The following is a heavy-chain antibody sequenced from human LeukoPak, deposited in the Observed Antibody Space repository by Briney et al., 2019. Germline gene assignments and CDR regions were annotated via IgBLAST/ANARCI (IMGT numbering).Heavy chain of an antibody. D-gene: IGHD6-13*01. V-gene: IGHV1-18*01. CDR2: TSAYNGNT. J-gene: IGHJ5*02. CDR1: GYTFTSYG. Sequence: ASVKVSCKASGYTFTSYGISWVRQAPGQGPEWMGWTSAYNGNTNYAQKFQGRVTMTTDTSTTTGYMELRSLRSDDTAVYYCARDTSSWFIKTSFDPWGQGTLVTVSS. CDR3: ARDTSSWFIKTSFDP.